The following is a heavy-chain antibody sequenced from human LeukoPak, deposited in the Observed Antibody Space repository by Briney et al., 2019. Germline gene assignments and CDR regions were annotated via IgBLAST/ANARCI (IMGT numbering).Heavy chain of an antibody. J-gene: IGHJ4*02. Sequence: PSETLSLTCTVSGGSISSYYWSWIRQPPGKGLEWIGYIYYSGSTNYNPSLKSRVTISVDTSKNQFSLKLSSVTAADTAVYYCARSWRSYYNWAFDYWGQGTLVTVSS. CDR1: GGSISSYY. CDR2: IYYSGST. CDR3: ARSWRSYYNWAFDY. D-gene: IGHD3-10*01. V-gene: IGHV4-59*08.